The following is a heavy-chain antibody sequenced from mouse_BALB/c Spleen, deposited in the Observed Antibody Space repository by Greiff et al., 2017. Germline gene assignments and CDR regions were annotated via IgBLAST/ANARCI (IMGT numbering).Heavy chain of an antibody. D-gene: IGHD2-4*01. CDR1: GFTFSSFG. V-gene: IGHV5-17*02. Sequence: EVQVVESGGGLVQPGGSRKLSCAASGFTFSSFGMHWVRQAPEKGLEWVAYISSGSSTIYYADTVKGRFTISRDNPKNTLFLQMTSLRSEDTAMYYCASMITFAYWGQGTLVTVSA. CDR3: ASMITFAY. CDR2: ISSGSSTI. J-gene: IGHJ3*01.